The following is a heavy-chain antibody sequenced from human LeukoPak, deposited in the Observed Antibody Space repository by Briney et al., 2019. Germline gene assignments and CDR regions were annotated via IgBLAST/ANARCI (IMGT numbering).Heavy chain of an antibody. CDR2: INWNGGSI. D-gene: IGHD3-9*01. CDR1: GFTFDDYG. J-gene: IGHJ4*02. V-gene: IGHV3-20*04. Sequence: SGGSLRLSCAASGFTFDDYGMGWVRQAPGKGLEWVSGINWNGGSIGYADSVKGRFTISRDNAKNSLYLQMNSLRAEGTALYYCARVRDILTGYYVHYFDYWGQGSLVTVSS. CDR3: ARVRDILTGYYVHYFDY.